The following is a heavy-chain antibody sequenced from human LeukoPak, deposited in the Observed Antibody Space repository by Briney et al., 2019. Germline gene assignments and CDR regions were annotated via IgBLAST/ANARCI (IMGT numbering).Heavy chain of an antibody. CDR2: ISYDGSNK. D-gene: IGHD2-2*01. J-gene: IGHJ4*02. V-gene: IGHV3-30*19. CDR3: ARGLVVPAAVPYY. Sequence: PGGSLRLSCAASGFTFSGYGMHWVRQAPGKGLEWVAVISYDGSNKYYADSVKGRFTISRDNSRNTLYLQMNSLRAEDTAVYYCARGLVVPAAVPYYWGQGTLVTVSS. CDR1: GFTFSGYG.